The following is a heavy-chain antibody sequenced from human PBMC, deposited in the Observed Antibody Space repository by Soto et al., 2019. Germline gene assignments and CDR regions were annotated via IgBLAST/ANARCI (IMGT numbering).Heavy chain of an antibody. D-gene: IGHD6-13*01. V-gene: IGHV3-30*18. CDR3: TNDHAPGPSYYYDMDV. J-gene: IGHJ6*03. CDR2: ISFDGSDE. CDR1: GFTFDNHG. Sequence: QEQLVESGGGVVQPGGSLTLSCAASGFTFDNHGIHWVRQAPGKGLEWVAVISFDGSDEYYAESVKGRFTISRDNSKNSVFLQMNILRAEDRAVYVCTNDHAPGPSYYYDMDVWGRGTAVTVSS.